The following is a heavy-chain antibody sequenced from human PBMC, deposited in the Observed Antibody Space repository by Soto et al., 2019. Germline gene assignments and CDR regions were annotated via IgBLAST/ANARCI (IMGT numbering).Heavy chain of an antibody. V-gene: IGHV4-61*01. Sequence: SQTLSLTCRVSGGSVSSGTYYWSWIRQPPGKGLEWIGYIYYSGSTNYNPSLKSRVTISVDTSKNQFSLKLSSVTAADTAVYYCARLNWNFKYWGQGTLVTVSS. CDR3: ARLNWNFKY. J-gene: IGHJ4*02. CDR1: GGSVSSGTYY. CDR2: IYYSGST. D-gene: IGHD1-7*01.